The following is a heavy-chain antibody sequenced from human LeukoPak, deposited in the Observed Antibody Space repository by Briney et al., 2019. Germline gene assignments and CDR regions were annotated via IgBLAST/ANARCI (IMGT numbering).Heavy chain of an antibody. CDR3: GRLFDS. Sequence: SETLSLTCTVSGGAIISDNFYWGWVRQPPGKGLEWVGSINYSVTTYYNPSLRSRVSISVDTSRTQFLLRLNSVTAADTAVYYCGRLFDSWGQGILVTVSS. CDR1: GGAIISDNFY. CDR2: INYSVTT. J-gene: IGHJ4*02. V-gene: IGHV4-39*01.